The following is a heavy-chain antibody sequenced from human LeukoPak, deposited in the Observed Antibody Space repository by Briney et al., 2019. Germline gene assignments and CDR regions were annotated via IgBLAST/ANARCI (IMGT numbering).Heavy chain of an antibody. D-gene: IGHD3-10*01. Sequence: GGSLRLSCAASGFTFDDYAMHWVRQAPGKGLEWVSVISWNSGTIAYADSVRGRFTISRDNAKNSLYLQMNSLRAEDTALYYCAKDLAFGITLRRGSNSHKGYWGQGTLVTVSS. V-gene: IGHV3-9*01. J-gene: IGHJ4*02. CDR1: GFTFDDYA. CDR3: AKDLAFGITLRRGSNSHKGY. CDR2: ISWNSGTI.